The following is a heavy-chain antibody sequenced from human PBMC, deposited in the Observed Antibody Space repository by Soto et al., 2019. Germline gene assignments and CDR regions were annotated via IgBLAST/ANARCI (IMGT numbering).Heavy chain of an antibody. CDR3: PRPTRLLWYGSGSYDGMDV. V-gene: IGHV3-73*01. CDR1: GFTFSGSA. CDR2: IRSKANSYAT. Sequence: GGSLRLSCAASGFTFSGSAMHWVRQASGKGLEWVGRIRSKANSYATAYAASVKGRFTISRDDSKNTAYLQMNSLKTEDTAVYYCPRPTRLLWYGSGSYDGMDVWGQGTTVTVSS. J-gene: IGHJ6*02. D-gene: IGHD3-10*01.